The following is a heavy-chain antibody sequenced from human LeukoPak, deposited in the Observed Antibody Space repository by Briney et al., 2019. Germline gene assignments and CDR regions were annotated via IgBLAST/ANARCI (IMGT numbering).Heavy chain of an antibody. CDR1: GFTFSSYA. Sequence: GGSLRLSCAASGFTFSSYAMHWVRQAPGKGLEWVAVISYDGSNKYYADSVKGRFTISRDNAKNSLYLQMNSLRAEDTAVYYCARCSSSWSYYFDYWGQGTLVTVSS. V-gene: IGHV3-30-3*01. D-gene: IGHD6-13*01. CDR2: ISYDGSNK. J-gene: IGHJ4*02. CDR3: ARCSSSWSYYFDY.